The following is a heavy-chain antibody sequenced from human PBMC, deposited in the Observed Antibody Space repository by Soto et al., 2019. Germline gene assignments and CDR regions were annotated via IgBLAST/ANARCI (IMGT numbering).Heavy chain of an antibody. CDR3: ARGRKDSGSYFYYYGMDV. CDR2: IIPILGIA. J-gene: IGHJ6*02. V-gene: IGHV1-69*02. D-gene: IGHD3-10*01. CDR1: GGTFSSYT. Sequence: GASVKVSCKASGGTFSSYTISWVRQAPGQGLEWMGRIIPILGIANYAQKFQGRVTITADKSTSTAYMELSSLRSEDTAVYYCARGRKDSGSYFYYYGMDVWGQGTTVTVSS.